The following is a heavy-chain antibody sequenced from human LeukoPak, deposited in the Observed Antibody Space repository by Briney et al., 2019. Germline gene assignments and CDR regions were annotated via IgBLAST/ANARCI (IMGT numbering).Heavy chain of an antibody. CDR3: ARGGIGGRNYYYYMDV. J-gene: IGHJ6*03. CDR2: INHSGST. D-gene: IGHD1-26*01. V-gene: IGHV4-34*01. CDR1: GGSFSGYY. Sequence: SETLSLTCAVYGGSFSGYYWSWIRQPPGKGLEWIGEINHSGSTNYNPSLKSRVTISVDTSKNQFSLKLSSVTAADTAVYYCARGGIGGRNYYYYMDVWGKGTTVTVSS.